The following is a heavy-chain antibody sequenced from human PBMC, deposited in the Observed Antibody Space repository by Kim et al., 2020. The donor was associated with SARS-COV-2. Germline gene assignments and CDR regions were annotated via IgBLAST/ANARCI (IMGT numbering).Heavy chain of an antibody. CDR3: ATDLA. J-gene: IGHJ5*02. CDR2: VDHDGSGT. V-gene: IGHV3-74*01. Sequence: GGSLRLSCAASGFTFSSYWMHWVRQTPGKGLVWVARVDHDGSGTNYAASVKGRFTISRDNAKNTVSLQMNSLRAEDTAVYYCATDLAWGQGNPVTVSS. CDR1: GFTFSSYW.